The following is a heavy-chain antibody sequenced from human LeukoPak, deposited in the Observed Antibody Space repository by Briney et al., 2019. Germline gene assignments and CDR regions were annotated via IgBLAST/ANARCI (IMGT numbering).Heavy chain of an antibody. Sequence: GGSLRLSCAASGFTFSTYWMTWVRQAPGKGLEWVANINQDGNKNYYLDSVKGRFTISRDNAKNSLYLQMNSLRAEDTAVYYCARDRHSDYDYWGQGTLVTVSS. D-gene: IGHD1-26*01. CDR1: GFTFSTYW. CDR3: ARDRHSDYDY. J-gene: IGHJ4*02. V-gene: IGHV3-7*01. CDR2: INQDGNKN.